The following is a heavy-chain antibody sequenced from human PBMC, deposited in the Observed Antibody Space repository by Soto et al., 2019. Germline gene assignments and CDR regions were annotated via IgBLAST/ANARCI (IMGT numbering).Heavy chain of an antibody. V-gene: IGHV3-23*01. J-gene: IGHJ5*02. CDR2: ISGSGGST. Sequence: GSLRLACAASGFTFSSYAMSWVRQAPGKGLEWVSAISGSGGSTYYADSVKGRFTISRDNSKNTLYLQMNSLRAEDTAVYYCATHRVPAAMKIPFDPWGQGTLVTVSS. CDR1: GFTFSSYA. D-gene: IGHD2-2*01. CDR3: ATHRVPAAMKIPFDP.